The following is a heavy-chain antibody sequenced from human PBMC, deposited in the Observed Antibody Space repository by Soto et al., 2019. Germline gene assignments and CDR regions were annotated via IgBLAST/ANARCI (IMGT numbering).Heavy chain of an antibody. CDR2: INPNGGST. CDR1: GYTFTHYY. CDR3: ATSVNSAMAFAY. D-gene: IGHD5-18*01. Sequence: ASVKVSCKASGYTFTHYYMHWVRQAPGQGLEWMGIINPNGGSTTYAQRFRAGFTLTRDTSTSTVYMELSSLRSEDSAVYYCATSVNSAMAFAYWGPGTLVTVSS. J-gene: IGHJ4*02. V-gene: IGHV1-46*01.